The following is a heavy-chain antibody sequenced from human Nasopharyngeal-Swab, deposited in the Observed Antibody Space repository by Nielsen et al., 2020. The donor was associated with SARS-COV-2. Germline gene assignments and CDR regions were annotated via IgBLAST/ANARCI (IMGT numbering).Heavy chain of an antibody. D-gene: IGHD1-26*01. CDR1: GYTFTSYD. CDR3: AVDGVGATSREYAFDI. Sequence: ASVKVSCKASGYTFTSYDINWVRQATGQGLEWMGWMNPNSGNTGYAQKFQGRVTMTRNTSISTAYMELSSLRSEDTAVYYCAVDGVGATSREYAFDIWGQGTMVTVSS. J-gene: IGHJ3*02. V-gene: IGHV1-8*01. CDR2: MNPNSGNT.